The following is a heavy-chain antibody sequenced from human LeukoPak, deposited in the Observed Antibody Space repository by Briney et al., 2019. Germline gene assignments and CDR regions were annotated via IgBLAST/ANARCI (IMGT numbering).Heavy chain of an antibody. V-gene: IGHV3-7*01. Sequence: PGGSLRLSCAASGFTFSDYWMSWARQAPGKGLEWVANIKRDGSEKYYVDSVKGRFTISRDNAKNSLYLQMNSLRAEDTAVYYCAREPAYYYDSSGYYDYWGQGTLVTVSS. CDR3: AREPAYYYDSSGYYDY. CDR2: IKRDGSEK. CDR1: GFTFSDYW. J-gene: IGHJ4*02. D-gene: IGHD3-22*01.